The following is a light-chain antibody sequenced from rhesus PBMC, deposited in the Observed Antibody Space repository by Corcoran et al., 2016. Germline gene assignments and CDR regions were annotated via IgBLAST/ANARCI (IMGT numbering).Light chain of an antibody. CDR1: AGAVAGSHY. Sequence: QAVVTQEPSLTVSPGGTVTLTCGSSAGAVAGSHYPYWFQQKPCQAPRILIYYTTNKLSWTPARFSGSLLGGKAALTLSGAQTEDEGEYYCWLHYSGADVFGSGTKLTVL. CDR3: WLHYSGADV. CDR2: YTT. V-gene: IGLV7-88*01. J-gene: IGLJ6*01.